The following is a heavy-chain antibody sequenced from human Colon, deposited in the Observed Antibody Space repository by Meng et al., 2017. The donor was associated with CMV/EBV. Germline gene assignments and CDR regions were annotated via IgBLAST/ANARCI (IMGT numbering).Heavy chain of an antibody. CDR3: ARDAMDV. V-gene: IGHV3-66*02. CDR1: GFTFGSYW. J-gene: IGHJ6*02. CDR2: LYRGGTP. Sequence: GESLKISCAASGFTFGSYWMHWVRQAPGKGLEWVSTLYRGGTPSYADSAKGRFTISRDNSKNTLYLQINHLTPGDTAVYYCARDAMDVWGQGTTVTVSS.